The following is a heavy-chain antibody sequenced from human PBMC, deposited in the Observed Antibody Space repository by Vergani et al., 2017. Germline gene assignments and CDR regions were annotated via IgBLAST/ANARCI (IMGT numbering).Heavy chain of an antibody. D-gene: IGHD2-15*01. V-gene: IGHV4-59*01. CDR3: ARVLGSTCSGRSRYSEDDALDI. CDR2: IYYSGST. CDR1: GGSISSYY. Sequence: QVQLQESGPGLVKPSETLSLTCTVSGGSISSYYWSWIRQPPGKGLEWIGYIYYSGSTNYNPSLKSRVTISVDTSKNQFSLKLSSVTAADTAVYYCARVLGSTCSGRSRYSEDDALDIWDQGTMVSVPS. J-gene: IGHJ3*02.